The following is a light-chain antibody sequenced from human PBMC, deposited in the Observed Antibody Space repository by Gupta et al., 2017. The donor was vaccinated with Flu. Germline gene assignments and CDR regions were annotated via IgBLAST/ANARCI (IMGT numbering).Light chain of an antibody. V-gene: IGLV3-19*01. CDR3: NSRDSTDNHQAV. CDR1: SLTNSY. CDR2: AKN. J-gene: IGLJ2*01. Sequence: SSELTQDPAVSVALGETVRVPCQGDSLTNSYASWYQQKPGQAPVLVIYAKNIRPSGIPDRFSGSSSGNTASLTITGAQAEDEADYYCNSRDSTDNHQAVFGGGTKLTVL.